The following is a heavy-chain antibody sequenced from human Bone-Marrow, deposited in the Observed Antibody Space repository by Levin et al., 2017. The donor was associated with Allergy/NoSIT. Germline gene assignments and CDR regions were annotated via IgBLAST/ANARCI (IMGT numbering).Heavy chain of an antibody. D-gene: IGHD1-7*01. Sequence: KISCKTSGGTFSSYTITWVRQAPGQGLEWMGRIVPILGVTNYEQKFQGRVTITADKSTNTVYMELTNLRSDDTAVYYCAREVELRRFFDYWGQGTLVTVSS. J-gene: IGHJ4*02. CDR2: IVPILGVT. CDR1: GGTFSSYT. CDR3: AREVELRRFFDY. V-gene: IGHV1-69*04.